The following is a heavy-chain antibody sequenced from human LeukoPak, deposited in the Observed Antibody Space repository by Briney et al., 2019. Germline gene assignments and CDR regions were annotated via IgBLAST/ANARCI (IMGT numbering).Heavy chain of an antibody. Sequence: PGGSLRLSCAASGFTFSNYWMHWVRQAPGKGLVWVSRINSNGSNTNYADSVKGRFTISRDNAKNTLYLQMNSLRAEDTAVYYCAKDCSGMRRPTWFDPWGQGTLVTVSS. CDR2: INSNGSNT. CDR1: GFTFSNYW. J-gene: IGHJ5*02. D-gene: IGHD1-26*01. V-gene: IGHV3-74*01. CDR3: AKDCSGMRRPTWFDP.